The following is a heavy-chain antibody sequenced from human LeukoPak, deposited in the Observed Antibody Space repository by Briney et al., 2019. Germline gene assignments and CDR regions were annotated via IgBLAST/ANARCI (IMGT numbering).Heavy chain of an antibody. CDR1: GFTFSNFA. J-gene: IGHJ4*02. CDR2: LSGSGDST. CDR3: ANYHDSSGYYSGGY. V-gene: IGHV3-23*01. Sequence: PGGSLRLSCAASGFTFSNFAMSWVRQAPGKGLECVSTLSGSGDSTYYADSVKGQFTISRDNSKNTLYLRMNSLRAEDTAVYYCANYHDSSGYYSGGYWGQGTLVTVSS. D-gene: IGHD3-22*01.